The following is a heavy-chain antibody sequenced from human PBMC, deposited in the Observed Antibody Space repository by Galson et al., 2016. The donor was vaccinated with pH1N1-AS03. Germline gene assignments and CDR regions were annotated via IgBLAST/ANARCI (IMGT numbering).Heavy chain of an antibody. CDR1: GGSINSSY. D-gene: IGHD2-21*01. CDR3: GRHLRNSYSMDV. J-gene: IGHJ6*02. CDR2: IYYTGDI. Sequence: ETLSLPCTVSGGSINSSYWTWIRQPPGKGLEWIGQIYYTGDIIYTPSLRSRVTISVDTSKNQLSLSLSSVTAADTAVYYCGRHLRNSYSMDVWGQGTTVTVSS. V-gene: IGHV4-59*08.